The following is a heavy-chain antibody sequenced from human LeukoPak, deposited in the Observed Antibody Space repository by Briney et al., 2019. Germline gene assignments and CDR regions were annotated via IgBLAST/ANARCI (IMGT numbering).Heavy chain of an antibody. Sequence: PRGSLRLSCAASGFTFSSYSMNWVRQAPGKGLEWVSSISSSSSYLYYADSVKGRFTISRDNAKNSLYLQMNSLRAEDTAVYYCATSGGVKRIDYWGQGTLVTVSS. CDR1: GFTFSSYS. V-gene: IGHV3-21*01. D-gene: IGHD2-8*02. CDR2: ISSSSSYL. CDR3: ATSGGVKRIDY. J-gene: IGHJ4*02.